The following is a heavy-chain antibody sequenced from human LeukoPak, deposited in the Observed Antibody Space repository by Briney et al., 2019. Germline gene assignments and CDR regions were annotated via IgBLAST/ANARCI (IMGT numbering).Heavy chain of an antibody. J-gene: IGHJ4*02. CDR3: ARGPPGDYGGSYYFDY. CDR1: GGTFSSYA. Sequence: ASVKVSCKASGGTFSSYAISWVRQAPGQGLEWMGGIIPIFGTANYAQKFQGRVTITTDESTSTAYMELSSLRSEDTAVYYCARGPPGDYGGSYYFDYWGQGTLVTVSS. D-gene: IGHD4-23*01. CDR2: IIPIFGTA. V-gene: IGHV1-69*05.